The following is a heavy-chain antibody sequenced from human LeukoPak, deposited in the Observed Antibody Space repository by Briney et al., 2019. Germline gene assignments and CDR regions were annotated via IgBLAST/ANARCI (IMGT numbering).Heavy chain of an antibody. D-gene: IGHD4-17*01. J-gene: IGHJ4*02. Sequence: GESLKISCKSSGYSFTSYWIGWVRQLPGKGLEWMGIIYPGDSDTRYSPSFLGQVTISADKSISTAYLQWSSLKASDTAMYYCAIRSNDYGDLYYFDYWGQGTLVTVSS. V-gene: IGHV5-51*01. CDR3: AIRSNDYGDLYYFDY. CDR2: IYPGDSDT. CDR1: GYSFTSYW.